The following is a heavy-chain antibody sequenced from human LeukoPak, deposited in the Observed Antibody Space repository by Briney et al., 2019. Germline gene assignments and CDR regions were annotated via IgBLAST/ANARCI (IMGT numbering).Heavy chain of an antibody. V-gene: IGHV4-59*01. CDR3: AGSYFTLRYFDWYQNAFDI. J-gene: IGHJ3*02. Sequence: SETLSLTCTVSGGSISSYYWSWIRQPPGKGLEWIGYIYYSGSTNYNPSLKSRVTISVDTSKNQFSLKLSSVTAADTAVYYCAGSYFTLRYFDWYQNAFDIWGQGTMVTVSS. CDR2: IYYSGST. D-gene: IGHD3-9*01. CDR1: GGSISSYY.